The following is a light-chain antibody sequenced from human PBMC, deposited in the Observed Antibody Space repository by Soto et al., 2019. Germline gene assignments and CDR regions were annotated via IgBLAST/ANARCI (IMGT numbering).Light chain of an antibody. CDR3: QQYNNWPWT. V-gene: IGKV3-15*01. CDR2: GAS. CDR1: QSVSSD. J-gene: IGKJ1*01. Sequence: EIVMTQSPATLSVSPGERATLACRASQSVSSDLAWYQQKPGQAPRLLIYGASTRATGIPARFSGSGSGTEFTLTLSSLQSEDFAVYFCQQYNNWPWTFGQGTKVESK.